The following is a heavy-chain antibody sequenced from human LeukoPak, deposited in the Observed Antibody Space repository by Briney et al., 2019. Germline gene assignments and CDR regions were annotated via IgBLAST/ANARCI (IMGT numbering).Heavy chain of an antibody. CDR1: GFTFSSYW. CDR2: IKQDGSEK. CDR3: ARDDVDTATYFDY. J-gene: IGHJ4*02. Sequence: GGSLRLSCAASGFTFSSYWMSWVRQAPGKGLEWVANIKQDGSEKYYVDSVKGRFTISRDNSKNTLYLQMNSLRAEDTAMYYCARDDVDTATYFDYWGQGTLVTVSS. V-gene: IGHV3-7*01. D-gene: IGHD5-18*01.